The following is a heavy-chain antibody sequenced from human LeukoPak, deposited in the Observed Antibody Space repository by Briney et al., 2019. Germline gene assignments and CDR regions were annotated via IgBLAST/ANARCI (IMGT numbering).Heavy chain of an antibody. CDR2: VYTSGST. Sequence: SETLSLTCAVSGYSISSGYYWGWIQQPAGKGLEWIGRVYTSGSTNYNPSLKSRVTMSVDTSKNQFSLKLSSVTAADTAVYYCAREGSSWYGNWFDSWGQGTLVTVSS. CDR3: AREGSSWYGNWFDS. D-gene: IGHD6-13*01. CDR1: GYSISSGYY. V-gene: IGHV4-4*07. J-gene: IGHJ5*01.